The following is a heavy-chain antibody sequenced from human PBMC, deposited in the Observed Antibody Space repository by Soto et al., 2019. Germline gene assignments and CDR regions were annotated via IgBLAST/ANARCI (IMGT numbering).Heavy chain of an antibody. CDR2: IVPIFGTT. CDR1: GGSFGNNA. Sequence: QVQLGQSGAEVRKSGSTVKVSCQASGGSFGNNAISWVRQAHGQGLEWLGRIVPIFGTTDYAQKFQGKVTMTAHKSTNVAYFEPSNLRAENTATSIHARFAEICGYIDIWGQAALVPIAS. V-gene: IGHV1-69*06. J-gene: IGHJ5*02. CDR3: ARFAEICGYIDI. D-gene: IGHD5-12*01.